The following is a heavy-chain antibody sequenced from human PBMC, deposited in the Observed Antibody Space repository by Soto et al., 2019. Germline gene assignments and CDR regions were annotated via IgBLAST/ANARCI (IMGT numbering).Heavy chain of an antibody. D-gene: IGHD2-21*02. CDR1: GYTFTSYA. Sequence: ASVKVSCKASGYTFTSYAMHWVRQAPGQRLEWVGWINAGNGNTKYSQKFQGRVTITRDTSASTAYMELSSLRSEDTAVCYCARSIVVVTALDYWGQGTLVTVSS. CDR3: ARSIVVVTALDY. J-gene: IGHJ4*02. V-gene: IGHV1-3*01. CDR2: INAGNGNT.